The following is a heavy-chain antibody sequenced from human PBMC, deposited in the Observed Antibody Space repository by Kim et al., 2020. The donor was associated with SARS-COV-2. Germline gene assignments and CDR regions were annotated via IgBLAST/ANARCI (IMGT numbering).Heavy chain of an antibody. J-gene: IGHJ3*02. CDR3: GRRRYVDYAFDM. CDR2: IYYTGAT. Sequence: SETLSLTCTVSGGSMSSYYWTWIRQPPGKGLQWIGNIYYTGATDYNPSLKSRVPMSIDRSGDRFSLSLTSLSAADTALYFCGRRRYVDYAFDMWG. V-gene: IGHV4-59*08. CDR1: GGSMSSYY. D-gene: IGHD4-17*01.